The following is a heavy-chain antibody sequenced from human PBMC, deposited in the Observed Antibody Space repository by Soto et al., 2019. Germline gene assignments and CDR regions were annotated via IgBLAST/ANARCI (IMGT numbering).Heavy chain of an antibody. CDR1: GFIFSSYS. V-gene: IGHV3-48*02. CDR2: ISSSSSTI. Sequence: EVQLVESGGGLVQPGGSLRLSCAASGFIFSSYSMNWVRQAPGKGLEWVSYISSSSSTIYYADSVKGRFTISRDNAKNSLYLQMNSLRDEDTAVYYCARVACVYSSGCLDYWGQGTLVTVSS. D-gene: IGHD6-19*01. CDR3: ARVACVYSSGCLDY. J-gene: IGHJ4*02.